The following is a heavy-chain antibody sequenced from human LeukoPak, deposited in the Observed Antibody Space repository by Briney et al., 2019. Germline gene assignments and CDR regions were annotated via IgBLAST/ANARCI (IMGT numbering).Heavy chain of an antibody. Sequence: PSEILFLTCAVYGGSFSGYYWSWIRQPPGKGLEWIVEINHSGSTNYNPSLKSRLTISVDTSNNQFSLKLSSVPAADTAVYYCARGLSSSSSKINWFDPWGQGTLVTVSS. V-gene: IGHV4-34*01. CDR1: GGSFSGYY. CDR2: INHSGST. CDR3: ARGLSSSSSKINWFDP. D-gene: IGHD6-6*01. J-gene: IGHJ5*02.